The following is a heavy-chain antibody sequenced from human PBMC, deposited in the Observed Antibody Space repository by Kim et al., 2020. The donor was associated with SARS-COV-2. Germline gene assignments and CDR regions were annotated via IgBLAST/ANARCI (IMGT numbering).Heavy chain of an antibody. CDR3: ASPGIAVAGFDY. J-gene: IGHJ4*02. V-gene: IGHV4-39*01. D-gene: IGHD6-19*01. Sequence: YYTPSLKSRVTISVDTSKNQFSLKLSSVTAADTAVYYCASPGIAVAGFDYWGQGTLVTVSS.